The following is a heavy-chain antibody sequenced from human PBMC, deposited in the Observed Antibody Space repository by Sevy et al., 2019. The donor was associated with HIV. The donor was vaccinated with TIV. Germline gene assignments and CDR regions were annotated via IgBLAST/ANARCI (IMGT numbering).Heavy chain of an antibody. Sequence: GGSLRLSCAASGFTFSNYWMSWVRQAPGKGLEWVANIKQDGSEKYYVDSVKGRFNISRDNAKNSLYLQMNSLRAEDTAVYYCARPYRTDPFYYSGSGGYYYPSYFDYWGQGTLVTVSS. D-gene: IGHD3-22*01. CDR3: ARPYRTDPFYYSGSGGYYYPSYFDY. CDR1: GFTFSNYW. CDR2: IKQDGSEK. V-gene: IGHV3-7*01. J-gene: IGHJ4*02.